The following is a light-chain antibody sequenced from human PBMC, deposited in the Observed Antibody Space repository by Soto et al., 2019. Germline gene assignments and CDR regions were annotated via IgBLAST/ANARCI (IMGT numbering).Light chain of an antibody. Sequence: DLLMTQSPYSVSASVGDRVTITCRASQAISTWLAWYQQKPGKAPKLLIYAASNLQTGVPSRFSGSGSGTDFTLTISSLQAEDFETYYCQQANSFARTFGQGTKVEIK. CDR3: QQANSFART. CDR2: AAS. V-gene: IGKV1D-12*01. CDR1: QAISTW. J-gene: IGKJ1*01.